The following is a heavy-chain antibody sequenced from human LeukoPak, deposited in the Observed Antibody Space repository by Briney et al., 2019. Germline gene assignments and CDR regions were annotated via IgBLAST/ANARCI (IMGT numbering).Heavy chain of an antibody. J-gene: IGHJ4*02. CDR1: GGSISSGIYY. Sequence: SETLSLTCTVSGGSISSGIYYWSWIRQPAGKGLEWIGRIYTSGSTNYNPSLKSRVTISVDTSKNQFSLKLSSVTAADTAVYYCARGSGYYGEDFEYWGQGTLVTVSS. V-gene: IGHV4-61*02. CDR3: ARGSGYYGEDFEY. CDR2: IYTSGST. D-gene: IGHD3-22*01.